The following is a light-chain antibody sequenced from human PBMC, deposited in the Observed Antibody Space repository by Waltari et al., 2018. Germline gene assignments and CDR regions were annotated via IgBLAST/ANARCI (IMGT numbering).Light chain of an antibody. Sequence: DIQMTQSPSTLSASVGDRVTISCRATESINTWLAWYQQKPGKAPKLLISRSFNLVSGVPSRFRGSGSGTEFTLTISRLQPDDLATYHCQQYRRPPWTFGQGTKV. CDR1: ESINTW. CDR3: QQYRRPPWT. CDR2: RSF. V-gene: IGKV1-5*03. J-gene: IGKJ1*01.